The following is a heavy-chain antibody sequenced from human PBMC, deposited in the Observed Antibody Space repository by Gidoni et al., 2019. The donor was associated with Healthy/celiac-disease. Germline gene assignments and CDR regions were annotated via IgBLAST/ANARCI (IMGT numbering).Heavy chain of an antibody. CDR2: MNPNSGNT. V-gene: IGHV1-8*01. J-gene: IGHJ4*02. CDR3: ARGHTIFGADY. D-gene: IGHD3-3*01. Sequence: VSCKASGYTFTSYDINWVRQATGQGLEWMGWMNPNSGNTGYAQKFLGRVTMTRKTSIGTAYMELSSLRSDDTAVYYCARGHTIFGADYWGQGTLVTVSS. CDR1: GYTFTSYD.